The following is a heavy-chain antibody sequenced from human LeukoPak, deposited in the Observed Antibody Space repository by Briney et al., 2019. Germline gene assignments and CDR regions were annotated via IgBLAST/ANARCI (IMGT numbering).Heavy chain of an antibody. D-gene: IGHD5-18*01. V-gene: IGHV3-53*01. CDR1: GFTVSNNY. CDR3: ARGGYSYGSDY. J-gene: IGHJ4*02. CDR2: IYSGGST. Sequence: GGSLRLSCAASGFTVSNNYMSWVRQAPGKGLEWVSVIYSGGSTYYADSVRGRFTISRDNSKNTLFLHMNSLRAEDTAVYYSARGGYSYGSDYWGQGTLVTVPS.